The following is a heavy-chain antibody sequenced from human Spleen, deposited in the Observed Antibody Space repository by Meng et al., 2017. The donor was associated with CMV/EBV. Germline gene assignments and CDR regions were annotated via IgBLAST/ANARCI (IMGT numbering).Heavy chain of an antibody. D-gene: IGHD2-15*01. CDR3: ARVKRYCTGGTCSSTGYYGMDV. Sequence: ASVKVSCKASGYTFTGYYIHWVRQAPGQGLEWMGWINPNSDDTNYTPKFQGRVTMTRDTSISTAYMELSRLRSDDMAVYHCARVKRYCTGGTCSSTGYYGMDVWGQGTTVTVSS. CDR1: GYTFTGYY. CDR2: INPNSDDT. J-gene: IGHJ6*02. V-gene: IGHV1-2*02.